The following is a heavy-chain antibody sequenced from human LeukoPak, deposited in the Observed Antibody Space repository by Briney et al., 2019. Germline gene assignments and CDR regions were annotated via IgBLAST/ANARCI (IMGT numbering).Heavy chain of an antibody. CDR3: ARESGSGYSYGYSPREIDY. V-gene: IGHV6-1*01. CDR1: GDGVSSNSAA. Sequence: SQTLSLTCALSGDGVSSNSAAWNWIKQSPSRGLEWLGRTYYRSKWYNDYAVSVKSRITINPDTSKNQFSLQLNSVTPEDTAVYYCARESGSGYSYGYSPREIDYWGQGTLVTVSS. CDR2: TYYRSKWYN. J-gene: IGHJ4*02. D-gene: IGHD5-18*01.